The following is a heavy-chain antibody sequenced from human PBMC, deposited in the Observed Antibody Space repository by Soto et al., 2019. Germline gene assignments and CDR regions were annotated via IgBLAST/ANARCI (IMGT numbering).Heavy chain of an antibody. Sequence: GGSLRLSCAASGFTFTSYGMHWVRQAPGKGLEWVAVVSYDGGQKHYADSAVGRFTISRDNSKNTLYLQMNSLRAEDTAVYFCAKEIAVADYFDYWGLGTLVTVSS. CDR2: VSYDGGQK. CDR3: AKEIAVADYFDY. J-gene: IGHJ4*02. D-gene: IGHD6-13*01. CDR1: GFTFTSYG. V-gene: IGHV3-30*18.